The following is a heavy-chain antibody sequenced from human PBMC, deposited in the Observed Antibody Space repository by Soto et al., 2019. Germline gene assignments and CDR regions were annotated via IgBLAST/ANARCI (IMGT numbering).Heavy chain of an antibody. D-gene: IGHD2-2*01. J-gene: IGHJ3*02. CDR2: ISSSGSTI. V-gene: IGHV3-11*01. Sequence: GGSLRLSCAASGFTFSDYYMSWIRQAPGKGLEWVSYISSSGSTIYYADSVKGRFTISRDNAKNSLYLQMNSPRAEDTAVYYCARDKNHIVVVPAAMPHAFDIWGQGTMVTVSS. CDR1: GFTFSDYY. CDR3: ARDKNHIVVVPAAMPHAFDI.